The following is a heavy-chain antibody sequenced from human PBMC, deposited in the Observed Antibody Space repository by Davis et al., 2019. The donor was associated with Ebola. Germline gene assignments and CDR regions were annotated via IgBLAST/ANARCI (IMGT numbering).Heavy chain of an antibody. CDR1: GGSFSGYY. CDR3: VRGWPSSVTTDFYAMDA. V-gene: IGHV4-34*01. Sequence: MPSETLSLTCAVYGGSFSGYYWSWIRQPPGKGLEWIGEINHSGSTNYNPSLKSRVTISVDTSKNQFSLRVRSVTAADTAVYYCVRGWPSSVTTDFYAMDAWGKGTTVTVSS. J-gene: IGHJ6*04. CDR2: INHSGST. D-gene: IGHD4-17*01.